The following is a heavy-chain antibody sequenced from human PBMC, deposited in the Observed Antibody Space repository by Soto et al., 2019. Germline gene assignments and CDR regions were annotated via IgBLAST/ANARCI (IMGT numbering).Heavy chain of an antibody. Sequence: QVQLVESGGGVVQPGRSLRLSCAASGLTFSSYTMQWVRQAPGKGLEWVAVIWYDGSNKYYADSVKGLFTMSRDNPKNTLYLQMNSRRPEDTAVYYCATSHSSSPNEGGQGTLVTVSS. CDR2: IWYDGSNK. CDR3: ATSHSSSPNE. J-gene: IGHJ4*02. D-gene: IGHD2-2*01. CDR1: GLTFSSYT. V-gene: IGHV3-30*04.